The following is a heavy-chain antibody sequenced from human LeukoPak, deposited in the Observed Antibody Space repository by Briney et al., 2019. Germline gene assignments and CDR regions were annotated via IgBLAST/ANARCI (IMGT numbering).Heavy chain of an antibody. CDR3: ARAPPSYCSSTSCYTENWFDP. V-gene: IGHV1-2*06. CDR1: GGTFSSYA. D-gene: IGHD2-2*02. Sequence: ASVKVSCKASGGTFSSYAISWVRQAPGQGLEWMGRINPNSGGTNYAQKFQGRVTMTRDTSISTAYMELSRLRSDDTAVYYCARAPPSYCSSTSCYTENWFDPWGQGTLVTVSS. CDR2: INPNSGGT. J-gene: IGHJ5*02.